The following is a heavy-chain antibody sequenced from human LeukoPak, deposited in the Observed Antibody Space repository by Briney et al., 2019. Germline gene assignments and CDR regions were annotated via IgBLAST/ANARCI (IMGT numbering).Heavy chain of an antibody. CDR2: IRYDGSNI. CDR3: ARESGYYSYFDY. Sequence: GGSLRLSCAASGFTFSSYGMHWVRQAPGKGLEWAAFIRYDGSNIYYADSVKGRFTISRDNSKNTLYLQMNSLRAEDTAVYYCARESGYYSYFDYWGQGTLVTVSS. J-gene: IGHJ4*02. D-gene: IGHD3-22*01. CDR1: GFTFSSYG. V-gene: IGHV3-30*02.